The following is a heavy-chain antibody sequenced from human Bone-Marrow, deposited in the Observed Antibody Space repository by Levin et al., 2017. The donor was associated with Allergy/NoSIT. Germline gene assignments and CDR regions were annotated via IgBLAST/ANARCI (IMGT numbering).Heavy chain of an antibody. Sequence: SLNLSFSSSFFLFLSSSLFFFLPSPFKCLSFFSGITWNSNNIGYADSVKGRFTISRDNARESLYLEMNSLRVEDTALYFCAKKGYSSLTGYYEAFDIWGQGTMVTVFS. CDR1: FFLFLSSS. CDR3: AKKGYSSLTGYYEAFDI. J-gene: IGHJ3*02. D-gene: IGHD3-9*01. CDR2: ITWNSNNI. V-gene: IGHV3-9*01.